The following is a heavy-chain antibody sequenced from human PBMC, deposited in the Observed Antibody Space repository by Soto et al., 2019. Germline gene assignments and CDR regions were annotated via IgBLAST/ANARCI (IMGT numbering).Heavy chain of an antibody. CDR2: IYYSGST. CDR1: GGSISSGDYY. V-gene: IGHV4-30-4*01. CDR3: ARWNYGDYYWFDP. J-gene: IGHJ5*02. D-gene: IGHD4-17*01. Sequence: QVQLQESGPGLVKPSQTLSLTCTVSGGSISSGDYYWSWIRQPPGKGLEWIGYIYYSGSTYYNPSLKSRVTISGDTSKNQFSLKLSSVTAADPAVYYCARWNYGDYYWFDPWGQGTLVTVSS.